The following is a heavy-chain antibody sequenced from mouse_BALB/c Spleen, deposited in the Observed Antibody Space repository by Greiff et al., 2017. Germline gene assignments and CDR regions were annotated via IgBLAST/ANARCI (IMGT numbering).Heavy chain of an antibody. CDR3: ATTATGNWYFDV. CDR2: IDPANGNT. J-gene: IGHJ1*01. Sequence: EVQLVESGAELVKPGASVKLSCTASGFNIKDTYMHWVKQRPEQGLEWIGRIDPANGNTKYDPKFQGKATITADTSSNTAYLQLSSLTSEDTAVYYCATTATGNWYFDVWGAGTTVTVSS. D-gene: IGHD1-2*01. V-gene: IGHV14-3*02. CDR1: GFNIKDTY.